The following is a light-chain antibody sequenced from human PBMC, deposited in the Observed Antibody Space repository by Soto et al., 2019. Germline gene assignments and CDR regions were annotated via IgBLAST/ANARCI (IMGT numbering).Light chain of an antibody. V-gene: IGKV4-1*01. CDR1: QSLLYSSDNKNY. J-gene: IGKJ4*01. CDR2: WAS. Sequence: DIVMTQSPDSLAVSLGERATINCKSSQSLLYSSDNKNYLDWHQQKPGQPPKLLIYWASTRESGVPDRFSGSGSGTDFTLTISSLQAEDVAVYYCQQYYSTPLTFGGGTKVEIK. CDR3: QQYYSTPLT.